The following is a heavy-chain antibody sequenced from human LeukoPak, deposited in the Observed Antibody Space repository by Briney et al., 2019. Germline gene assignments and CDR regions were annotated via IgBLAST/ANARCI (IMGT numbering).Heavy chain of an antibody. Sequence: GGSLRLSCAAPGFSFSTYAMRWVRQAPGKGLEWVSGISDSGANTYYADSVRGRFTISRDNSKNTLYLQMNNLRAEDTAVYYCAKGGSSFYYSFEFWGQGTLVTVSS. CDR3: AKGGSSFYYSFEF. J-gene: IGHJ4*02. V-gene: IGHV3-23*01. D-gene: IGHD3-16*01. CDR2: ISDSGANT. CDR1: GFSFSTYA.